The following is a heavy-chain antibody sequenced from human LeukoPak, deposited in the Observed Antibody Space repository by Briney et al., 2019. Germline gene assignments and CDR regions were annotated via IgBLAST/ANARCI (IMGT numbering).Heavy chain of an antibody. CDR1: GYTFTGYY. D-gene: IGHD5-24*01. Sequence: GASVKVSCKASGYTFTGYYMHWVRQAPGQGLEWMGWINPNSGGTNYAQKFQGWVTMTRDTSISTAYMELSRLRSDDTAVYYCARDGRQEMEVAEAEHAFDIWGQGTMVTVSS. CDR2: INPNSGGT. J-gene: IGHJ3*02. CDR3: ARDGRQEMEVAEAEHAFDI. V-gene: IGHV1-2*04.